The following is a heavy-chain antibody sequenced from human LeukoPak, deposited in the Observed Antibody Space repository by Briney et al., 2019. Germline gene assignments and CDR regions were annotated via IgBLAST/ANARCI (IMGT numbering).Heavy chain of an antibody. D-gene: IGHD2-15*01. V-gene: IGHV1-18*01. CDR3: ARVRDNDYGDF. J-gene: IGHJ4*02. CDR2: ISAYNGNT. Sequence: ASVKVSCKASGYTFATYSISWMRQAPGQGLEWMGWISAYNGNTNYAQKFQDRVTMTTDTSTSTAYMELRSLRSDDTAVYYCARVRDNDYGDFWGQRTLVTVSS. CDR1: GYTFATYS.